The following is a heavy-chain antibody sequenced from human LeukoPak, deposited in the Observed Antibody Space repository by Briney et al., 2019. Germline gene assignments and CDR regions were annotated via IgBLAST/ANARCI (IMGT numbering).Heavy chain of an antibody. V-gene: IGHV1-8*01. D-gene: IGHD7-27*01. J-gene: IGHJ4*02. Sequence: ASVKDSCKASGDTFTSFDFNWVRQATGQGLEWMGWMKSNNGHTGYAQKFQGRVTMTRDTSISTAYMELSSLTFEDTAVYYCARGPPNWGMVGYWGQGTLVTVSS. CDR2: MKSNNGHT. CDR3: ARGPPNWGMVGY. CDR1: GDTFTSFD.